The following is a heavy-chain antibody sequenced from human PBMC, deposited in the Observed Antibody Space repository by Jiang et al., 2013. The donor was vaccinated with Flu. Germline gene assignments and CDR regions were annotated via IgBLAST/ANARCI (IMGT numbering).Heavy chain of an antibody. CDR3: ARDRYFYDYSGGEFDY. CDR1: GFTFSSYG. V-gene: IGHV3-21*01. Sequence: QLVESGGGLVKPGGSLRLSCAASGFTFSSYGMNWVRQAPGRGLEWISSISSSSTYIHYADSVKGRFTVSRDNATNSLYLHMNSLRAEDTAVYYCARDRYFYDYSGGEFDYWGQGAPVTVSS. D-gene: IGHD3-22*01. J-gene: IGHJ4*02. CDR2: ISSSSTYI.